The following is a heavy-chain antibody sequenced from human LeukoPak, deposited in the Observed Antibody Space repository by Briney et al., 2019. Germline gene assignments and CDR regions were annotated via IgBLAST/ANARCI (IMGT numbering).Heavy chain of an antibody. CDR3: ARVLSGYSYYYYGMDV. CDR1: GYTFTGYY. V-gene: IGHV1-2*02. J-gene: IGHJ6*02. D-gene: IGHD2-15*01. Sequence: SVKVSCKASGYTFTGYYMHWVRQAPGQGLEWMGWINPNSGGTNYAQKFQGRVTMTRDTSISTAYMELTRLRSDDTAVYYCARVLSGYSYYYYGMDVWGQRTTVTVSS. CDR2: INPNSGGT.